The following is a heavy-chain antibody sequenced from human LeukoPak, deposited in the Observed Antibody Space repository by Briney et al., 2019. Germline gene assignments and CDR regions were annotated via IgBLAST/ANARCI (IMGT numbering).Heavy chain of an antibody. V-gene: IGHV3-21*01. CDR1: GFTFSSYS. CDR3: ARYSNYGGWEANFDY. J-gene: IGHJ4*02. D-gene: IGHD4-11*01. CDR2: ISSSSSYI. Sequence: GGSLRLSCAASGFTFSSYSMNWVRQAPGKGLEWVSSISSSSSYIYYADSVKGRFTISRDNAKNSLYLQMNSLRAEDTAVYYCARYSNYGGWEANFDYWGQGTLVTVSS.